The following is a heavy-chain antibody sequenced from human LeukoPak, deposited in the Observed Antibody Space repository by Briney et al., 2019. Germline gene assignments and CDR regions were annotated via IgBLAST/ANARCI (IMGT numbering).Heavy chain of an antibody. Sequence: ASVKVSCKASGYTFTSYYMHWVRQAPGQGLEWMGIINPSGGSTSYAQKFQGRVTLTRDTSASTAYMELSSLRSEDTAVYYCARDEYYYDSSGYYIDAFDIWGQGTMVTVSS. CDR1: GYTFTSYY. CDR2: INPSGGST. D-gene: IGHD3-22*01. CDR3: ARDEYYYDSSGYYIDAFDI. J-gene: IGHJ3*02. V-gene: IGHV1-46*01.